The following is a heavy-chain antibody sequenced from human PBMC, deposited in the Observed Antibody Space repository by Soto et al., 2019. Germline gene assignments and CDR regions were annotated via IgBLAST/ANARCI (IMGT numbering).Heavy chain of an antibody. V-gene: IGHV3-30-3*01. CDR2: ISYDASKK. CDR1: GFTFSSYA. CDR3: ARGYSSSSAALDY. D-gene: IGHD6-13*01. J-gene: IGHJ4*02. Sequence: GGSLRLSCAASGFTFSSYAMHWVRQAPGKGLEWVAIISYDASKKYSADSVKGRFTISRDNSKNTLYLQMNSLRAEDTAVYFCARGYSSSSAALDYWGQGTLVTVSS.